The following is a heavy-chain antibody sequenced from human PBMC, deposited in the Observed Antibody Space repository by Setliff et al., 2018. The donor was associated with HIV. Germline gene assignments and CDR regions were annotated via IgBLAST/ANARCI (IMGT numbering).Heavy chain of an antibody. J-gene: IGHJ4*02. Sequence: GASVKVSCKASGYNFTNYGIGWVRQAPGQGLEYLGWIGTYSGNTDYAQSVQGRVTMTRDTSTGTVYMDLRSLRSDDTAMYYCAREEYGDKFDYWGQGTLVTVSS. CDR1: GYNFTNYG. V-gene: IGHV1-18*01. D-gene: IGHD6-6*01. CDR3: AREEYGDKFDY. CDR2: IGTYSGNT.